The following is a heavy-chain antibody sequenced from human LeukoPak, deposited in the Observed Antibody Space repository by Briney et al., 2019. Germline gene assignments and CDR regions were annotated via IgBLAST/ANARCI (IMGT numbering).Heavy chain of an antibody. CDR3: ASVRRTVVTSGKYYFDY. V-gene: IGHV4-34*01. CDR2: ISHSGST. Sequence: SETLSLTCAVYGGSFSAYYWSWIRQPPGKGLEWIGEISHSGSTNYNPSLESRVIISVDTSKNQFSLKLSSVTAADTAVYYCASVRRTVVTSGKYYFDYWGQGTLVTVSS. CDR1: GGSFSAYY. J-gene: IGHJ4*02. D-gene: IGHD4-23*01.